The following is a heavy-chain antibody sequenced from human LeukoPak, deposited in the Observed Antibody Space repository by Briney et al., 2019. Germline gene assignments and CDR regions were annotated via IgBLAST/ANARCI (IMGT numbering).Heavy chain of an antibody. CDR2: ISAYNGNT. Sequence: ASVKVSCTASGYTFTSYGISWVRQAPGQGLEWMGWISAYNGNTNYAQKLQGWVTMTRDTSISTAYMELSRLRSDDTAVYYCARDLGVSCSGGSCYSYWGQGTLVTVSS. J-gene: IGHJ4*02. V-gene: IGHV1-18*01. CDR1: GYTFTSYG. CDR3: ARDLGVSCSGGSCYSY. D-gene: IGHD2-15*01.